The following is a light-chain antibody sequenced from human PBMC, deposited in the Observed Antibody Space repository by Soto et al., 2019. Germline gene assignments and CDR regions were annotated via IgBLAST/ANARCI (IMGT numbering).Light chain of an antibody. V-gene: IGKV3-15*01. CDR1: QSVSSN. CDR3: QQYHSWPPRT. Sequence: EIVMTQSPATLAVSPGQRATLSCRASQSVSSNLAWYQQKPGQAPRLLIYGASSRASGIPVRFSGSGSGTEFTLTISSLQSEDFSVYYCQQYHSWPPRTFGQGTKVEIK. CDR2: GAS. J-gene: IGKJ1*01.